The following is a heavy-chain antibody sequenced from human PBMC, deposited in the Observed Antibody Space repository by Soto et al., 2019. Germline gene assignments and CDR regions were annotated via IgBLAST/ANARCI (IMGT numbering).Heavy chain of an antibody. Sequence: GGSLRLSCAASGFNFNSYTINWVRQAPGKRLEWLSSISSSGYIFSTDSVRGRFTISRDNAKNSVYLQINSLRAEDTAVYFCARDCSGGSCCPGMDVWGQGTTVTVSS. J-gene: IGHJ6*02. D-gene: IGHD2-15*01. CDR2: ISSSGYI. CDR1: GFNFNSYT. CDR3: ARDCSGGSCCPGMDV. V-gene: IGHV3-21*01.